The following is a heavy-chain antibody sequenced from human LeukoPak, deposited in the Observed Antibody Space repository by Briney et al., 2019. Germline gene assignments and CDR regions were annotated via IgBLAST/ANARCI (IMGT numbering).Heavy chain of an antibody. CDR2: ISGSGGST. CDR1: GFTFSSYD. J-gene: IGHJ4*02. V-gene: IGHV3-23*01. CDR3: AKDRSLTYYYDSSGLDY. Sequence: GGSLRLSCAASGFTFSSYDMSWVRQAPGKGLQWVSAISGSGGSTYYADSVKGRFTISRDNSKNTLNLQMNSLRAEDTVVYYCAKDRSLTYYYDSSGLDYWGQGTLVTVSS. D-gene: IGHD3-22*01.